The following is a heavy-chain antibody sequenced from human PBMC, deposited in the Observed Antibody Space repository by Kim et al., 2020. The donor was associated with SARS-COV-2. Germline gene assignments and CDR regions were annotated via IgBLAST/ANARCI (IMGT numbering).Heavy chain of an antibody. CDR3: ARERYDTSGYLGGAAFDI. Sequence: ASVKVSCKASGYTFTGYYMHWVRQAPGQGLEWMGWINPNSGGTNYAQKFQGRVTMTRDTSISTAYMELSRLRSDDTAVYYCARERYDTSGYLGGAAFDIWGQATMVTVSS. CDR1: GYTFTGYY. D-gene: IGHD3-22*01. CDR2: INPNSGGT. V-gene: IGHV1-2*02. J-gene: IGHJ3*02.